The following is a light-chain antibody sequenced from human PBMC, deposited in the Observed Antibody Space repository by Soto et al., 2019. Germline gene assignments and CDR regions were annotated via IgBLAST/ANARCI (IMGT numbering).Light chain of an antibody. CDR2: DAS. J-gene: IGKJ5*01. V-gene: IGKV3-11*01. CDR1: QSVSSY. CDR3: QQRSNWPPIT. Sequence: EIVLTQSPAPLSLSPGGRATLPFRASQSVSSYLAWYQQKPGQAPRLLIYDASNRATGIPARFSGSGSGTDFTLTISSLEPEDFAVYYCQQRSNWPPITFGQGTRLEI.